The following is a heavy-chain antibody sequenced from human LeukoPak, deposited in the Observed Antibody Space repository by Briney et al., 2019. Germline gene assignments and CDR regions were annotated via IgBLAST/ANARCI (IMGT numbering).Heavy chain of an antibody. D-gene: IGHD2-15*01. CDR1: GFTFSDYY. CDR3: ARGVVVAAYDAFDI. CDR2: ISSSGSTI. Sequence: PGGSLRLSCAASGFTFSDYYMSWIRQAPGKGLEWVSYISSSGSTIYYADSVKGRFTISRDNAKNSLYLQMNSLRAEDTAVYYCARGVVVAAYDAFDIWGQGTMVTVSS. J-gene: IGHJ3*02. V-gene: IGHV3-11*01.